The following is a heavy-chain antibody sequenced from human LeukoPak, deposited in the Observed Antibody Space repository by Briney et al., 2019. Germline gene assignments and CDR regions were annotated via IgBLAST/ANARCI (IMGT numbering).Heavy chain of an antibody. Sequence: SETLSLTCTVSGGSISSYYWSWIRQPAGKGLEWIGRIYTSGSTNYNPSLKSRVTISVDKSKNQFSLKLSSVTAADTAVYYCARATREQTMVRGVIVKYYYYYMDVWGKGTTVTVSS. CDR3: ARATREQTMVRGVIVKYYYYYMDV. D-gene: IGHD3-10*01. CDR2: IYTSGST. V-gene: IGHV4-4*07. CDR1: GGSISSYY. J-gene: IGHJ6*03.